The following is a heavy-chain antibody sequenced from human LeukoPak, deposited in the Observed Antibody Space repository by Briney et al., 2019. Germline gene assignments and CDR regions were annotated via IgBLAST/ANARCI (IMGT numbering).Heavy chain of an antibody. Sequence: SETLSLTCTVSGGSISGSYWNWIRQSPGKGLEWIGYIYHSGSTNYNPSLKSRVTISVDTSKNQLSLKLSSVTAADTAVYYCARRYYDSSGYYFDYWGQGTLVTVSS. CDR2: IYHSGST. D-gene: IGHD3-22*01. CDR1: GGSISGSY. CDR3: ARRYYDSSGYYFDY. V-gene: IGHV4-59*08. J-gene: IGHJ4*02.